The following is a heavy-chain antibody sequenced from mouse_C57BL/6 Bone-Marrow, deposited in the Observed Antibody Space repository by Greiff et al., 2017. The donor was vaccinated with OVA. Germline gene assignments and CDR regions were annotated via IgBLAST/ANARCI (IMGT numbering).Heavy chain of an antibody. CDR2: VYPGGGYT. Sequence: QVQLQQSGAELVRPGTSVKMSCKASGYTFTNYWIGWAKQRPGHGLEWIGDVYPGGGYTNYNEKFKGKATLTADKSSSTAYMQFSSLTSEDSAIYYCARYPYYYWYFDVWGTGTTVTVSS. D-gene: IGHD1-1*01. J-gene: IGHJ1*03. CDR3: ARYPYYYWYFDV. V-gene: IGHV1-63*01. CDR1: GYTFTNYW.